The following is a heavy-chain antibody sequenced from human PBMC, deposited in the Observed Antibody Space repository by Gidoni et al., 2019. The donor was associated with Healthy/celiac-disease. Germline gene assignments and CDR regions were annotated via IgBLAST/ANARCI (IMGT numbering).Heavy chain of an antibody. CDR2: ISYDGSNK. V-gene: IGHV3-30*04. J-gene: IGHJ6*02. CDR1: GFTFSSYA. Sequence: GFTFSSYAMHWVRQAPGKGLEWVAVISYDGSNKYYADSVKGRFTISRDNSKNTLYLQMNSLRAEDTAVYYCARDGMATFYGMDVWGQGTTVTVSS. D-gene: IGHD5-12*01. CDR3: ARDGMATFYGMDV.